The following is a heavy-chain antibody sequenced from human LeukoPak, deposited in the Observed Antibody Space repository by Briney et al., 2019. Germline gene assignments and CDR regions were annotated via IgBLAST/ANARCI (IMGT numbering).Heavy chain of an antibody. D-gene: IGHD2-21*01. CDR1: GFTFSTYS. V-gene: IGHV3-21*01. Sequence: GGSLRLSCAASGFTFSTYSMNWVRQAPGKGLEWVSSISSSSSYIYYADSVKGLFTISRDNAKKSVYLQMNSLRAEDTAVYYCARDPGSSVVVSAAYYFDYWGQGTLVTVSS. CDR2: ISSSSSYI. J-gene: IGHJ4*02. CDR3: ARDPGSSVVVSAAYYFDY.